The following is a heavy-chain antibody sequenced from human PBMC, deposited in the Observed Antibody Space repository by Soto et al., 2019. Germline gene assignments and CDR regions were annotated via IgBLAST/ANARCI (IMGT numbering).Heavy chain of an antibody. Sequence: PGGSLRLSCAASGFTFSSYGMHWVRQAPGKGLEWVAVISNDGSNNYYANSVKGRFTISRDNSKNTLYLQMNSLRAEDAAVYYCARRQIPPPTRGAANARGGMDVWGQGTTVTVSS. J-gene: IGHJ6*02. D-gene: IGHD6-25*01. CDR1: GFTFSSYG. CDR3: ARRQIPPPTRGAANARGGMDV. V-gene: IGHV3-30*03. CDR2: ISNDGSNN.